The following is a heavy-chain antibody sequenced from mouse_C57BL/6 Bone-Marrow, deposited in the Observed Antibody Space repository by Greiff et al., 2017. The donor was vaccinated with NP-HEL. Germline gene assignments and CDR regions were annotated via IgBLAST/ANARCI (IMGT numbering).Heavy chain of an antibody. J-gene: IGHJ3*01. CDR2: IDPSDSYT. D-gene: IGHD1-1*01. CDR1: GYTFTSYW. V-gene: IGHV1-69*01. Sequence: VQLQQPGAELVMPGASVKLSCKASGYTFTSYWMHWVKQRPGQGLEWIGEIDPSDSYTNYNQKFKGKSTSTVDKSSSTAYMQLSSLTSEDSAVYYCARSGYGSAWFAYWGQGTLVTVSA. CDR3: ARSGYGSAWFAY.